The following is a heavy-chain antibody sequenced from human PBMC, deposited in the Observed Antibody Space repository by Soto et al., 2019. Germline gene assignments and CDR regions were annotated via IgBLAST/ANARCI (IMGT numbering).Heavy chain of an antibody. V-gene: IGHV4-4*08. CDR2: IYNSGST. CDR1: GGSISSYY. J-gene: IGHJ4*02. Sequence: PSETLSLTCTVSGGSISSYYWTWIRQPPGKGLEWIGFIYNSGSTHYNPSLRSRVTISRDNSKDTLYLQMNNLRAEDTAVYYCAKFQGGTFNQWYFHYWGQGTLVTVSS. CDR3: AKFQGGTFNQWYFHY. D-gene: IGHD3-16*01.